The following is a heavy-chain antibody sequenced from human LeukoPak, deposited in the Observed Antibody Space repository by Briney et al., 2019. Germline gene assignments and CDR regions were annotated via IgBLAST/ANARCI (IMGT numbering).Heavy chain of an antibody. CDR2: ISGSGNRT. V-gene: IGHV3-23*01. CDR1: GFTFSNYD. D-gene: IGHD3-10*01. CDR3: AKGGGSWYFDY. J-gene: IGHJ4*02. Sequence: GGSLRLSCAASGFTFSNYDMTWVRQAPGKGLEWVSSISGSGNRTYYTDSVKGRFTISRDNSKNTLYLQMNSLGAEDTAVYYCAKGGGSWYFDYWGQGNLVTGSS.